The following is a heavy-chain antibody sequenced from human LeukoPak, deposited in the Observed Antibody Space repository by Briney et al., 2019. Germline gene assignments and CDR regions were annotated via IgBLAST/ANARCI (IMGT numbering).Heavy chain of an antibody. D-gene: IGHD6-6*01. V-gene: IGHV4-39*07. CDR3: ARGPPNIAARPRWFDP. CDR1: GGSISSSSYY. Sequence: SETLSLTCTVSGGSISSSSYYWSWIRQPPGKGLEWIGEINHSGSTNYNPSLKSRVTISVDTSKNQFSLKLSSVTAADTAVYYCARGPPNIAARPRWFDPWGQGTLVTVSS. CDR2: INHSGST. J-gene: IGHJ5*02.